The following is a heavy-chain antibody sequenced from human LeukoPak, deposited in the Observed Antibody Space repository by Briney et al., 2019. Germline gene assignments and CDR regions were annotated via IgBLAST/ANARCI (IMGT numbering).Heavy chain of an antibody. J-gene: IGHJ4*02. CDR1: GGSFSGCY. CDR3: ARGRGVTKH. D-gene: IGHD4-17*01. Sequence: PSETLSLTCAVYGGSFSGCYWSWIRQPPGKGLEWIGEINHSGSTNYNPSLKSRVTISVDTSKNQFSLKLSSVTAADTAVYYCARGRGVTKHWGQGTLVTVSS. CDR2: INHSGST. V-gene: IGHV4-34*01.